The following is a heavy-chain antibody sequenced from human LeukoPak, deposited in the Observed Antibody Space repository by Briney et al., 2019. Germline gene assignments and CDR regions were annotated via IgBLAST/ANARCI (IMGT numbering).Heavy chain of an antibody. D-gene: IGHD3-9*01. Sequence: SETLSLTCTVSGGSISSYYWSWIRQPAGKGLEWIGRIYTSGSTNYNPSLKSRVTISVDTSKNQFSLKLSSVTAADTAVYYCARDREVLLRYFEGFDPWGQGTLVTVSS. CDR3: ARDREVLLRYFEGFDP. CDR1: GGSISSYY. J-gene: IGHJ5*02. V-gene: IGHV4-4*07. CDR2: IYTSGST.